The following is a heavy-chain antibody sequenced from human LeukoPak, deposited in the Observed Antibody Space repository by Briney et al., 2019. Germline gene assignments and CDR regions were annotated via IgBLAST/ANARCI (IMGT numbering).Heavy chain of an antibody. D-gene: IGHD3-22*01. J-gene: IGHJ4*02. Sequence: GGSLRLSCAASGFTFSNAWMSWVRQAPGKGLEWVGRIKSKTDGGTTDYAAPVKGRFTISRDDSKNTLYLQMNSLKTEDTAVYYRTTGRGGYYDGSGDIDYWGQGTLVTVSS. CDR2: IKSKTDGGTT. V-gene: IGHV3-15*01. CDR1: GFTFSNAW. CDR3: TTGRGGYYDGSGDIDY.